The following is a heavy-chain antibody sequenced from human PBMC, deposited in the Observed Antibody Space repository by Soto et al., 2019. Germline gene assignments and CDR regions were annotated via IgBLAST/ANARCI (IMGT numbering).Heavy chain of an antibody. CDR1: GFSFGTYA. Sequence: GGSLRLSCVASGFSFGTYAMTWVRQVPGKGLEWVSTISGGIGSTFYADSVKGRFTISRDISKKTVYLQVDSLRVEDTAVYYCAKGHSDSFGNYDYFGMDVWGQGTTVTVSS. CDR3: AKGHSDSFGNYDYFGMDV. D-gene: IGHD4-4*01. V-gene: IGHV3-23*01. J-gene: IGHJ6*02. CDR2: ISGGIGST.